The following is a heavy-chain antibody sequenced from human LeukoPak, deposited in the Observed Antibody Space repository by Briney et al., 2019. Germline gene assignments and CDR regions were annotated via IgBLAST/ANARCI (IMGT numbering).Heavy chain of an antibody. V-gene: IGHV3-21*01. CDR2: INWGSNHI. J-gene: IGHJ4*02. CDR1: GFTLRSYS. CDR3: VRDFRSADY. Sequence: GGSLRLSCAASGFTLRSYSMSWVRQAPGKGLEWVSSINWGSNHIYYADAVQGRFTISRDNSKNTVYLQMNSLRVEDTAVYYCVRDFRSADYWGQGTLVTVSS.